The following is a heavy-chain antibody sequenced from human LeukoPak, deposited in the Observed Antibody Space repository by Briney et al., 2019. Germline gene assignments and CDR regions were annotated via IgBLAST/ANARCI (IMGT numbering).Heavy chain of an antibody. CDR1: GFTFSSYG. D-gene: IGHD4-17*01. V-gene: IGHV3-30*19. CDR3: ARGAPYPDYVGRPLDY. J-gene: IGHJ4*02. Sequence: PGGSLRLSCAASGFTFSSYGMHWVRQAPGKGLEWVAVISYDGSNKYYADSVKGRFTISRDNSKNTLYLQMNSLRAEDTAVYYCARGAPYPDYVGRPLDYWGQGTLVTVSS. CDR2: ISYDGSNK.